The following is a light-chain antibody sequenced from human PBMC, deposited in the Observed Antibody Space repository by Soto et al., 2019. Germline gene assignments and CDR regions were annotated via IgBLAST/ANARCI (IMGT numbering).Light chain of an antibody. Sequence: DIQMTQSPSSVSASVGDRVTITCRASQSISSWLAWYQQKPGKAPKLLIYKTSNLESGVPSRFSGSGSGTEFSLTISSLQPDDFATYYCQQYKSFSLTFGGGTRVEVK. V-gene: IGKV1-5*03. CDR2: KTS. CDR3: QQYKSFSLT. J-gene: IGKJ4*01. CDR1: QSISSW.